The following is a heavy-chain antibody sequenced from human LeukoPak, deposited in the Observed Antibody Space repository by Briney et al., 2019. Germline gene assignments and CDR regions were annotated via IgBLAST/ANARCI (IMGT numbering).Heavy chain of an antibody. V-gene: IGHV3-48*03. Sequence: GGSLTLSCAASGFTFSSYEMNWVRQAPGKGLEWVSYISSSGSTIYYADSVKGRFTISRDNAKHSLYLQMNSLRAEDTAVYYCAELGITMIGGVWGKGTTVTISS. J-gene: IGHJ6*04. CDR3: AELGITMIGGV. CDR2: ISSSGSTI. D-gene: IGHD3-10*02. CDR1: GFTFSSYE.